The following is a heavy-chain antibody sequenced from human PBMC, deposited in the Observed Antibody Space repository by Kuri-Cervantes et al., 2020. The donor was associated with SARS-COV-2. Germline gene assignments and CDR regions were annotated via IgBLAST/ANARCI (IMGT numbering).Heavy chain of an antibody. CDR2: ISGSGGST. V-gene: IGHV3-23*01. CDR3: ARVAGEGPIYYYYMDV. CDR1: GFTFSSYA. Sequence: GGSLRLSCAASGFTFSSYAMSWVRQAPGKGLEWVSAISGSGGSTYYADSVKGRFTISRDNSKNTLYLQMNSLRAEDTAVYYCARVAGEGPIYYYYMDVWGKGTTVTVSS. D-gene: IGHD2-21*01. J-gene: IGHJ6*03.